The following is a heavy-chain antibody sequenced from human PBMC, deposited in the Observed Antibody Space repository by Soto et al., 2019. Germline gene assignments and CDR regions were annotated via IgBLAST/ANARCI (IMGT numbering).Heavy chain of an antibody. CDR3: AKRSAAVDY. CDR1: GFTFSSYG. Sequence: PGGSLRLSCAASGFTFSSYGMHWARQAPGKGLEWVAVISYDGSNKYYADSVKGRFTISRDNSKNTLYLQMNSLRAEDTAVYYCAKRSAAVDYWGQGTLVTVSS. V-gene: IGHV3-30*18. D-gene: IGHD6-13*01. J-gene: IGHJ4*02. CDR2: ISYDGSNK.